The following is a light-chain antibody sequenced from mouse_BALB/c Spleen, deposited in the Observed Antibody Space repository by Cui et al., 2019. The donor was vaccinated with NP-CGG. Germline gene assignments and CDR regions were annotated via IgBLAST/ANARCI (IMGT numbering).Light chain of an antibody. V-gene: IGLV1*01. Sequence: QAVVAKESAPTTSPGETVTLTCRSSTGAVTTNNFANWVQEKPDHLFTGLIGGTHNRAPGVPARFSGSLIGDKAALTITGAQTEDEAIYFCALWYSNHWVFGGGTKLTVL. CDR1: TGAVTTNNF. CDR2: GTH. J-gene: IGLJ1*01. CDR3: ALWYSNHWV.